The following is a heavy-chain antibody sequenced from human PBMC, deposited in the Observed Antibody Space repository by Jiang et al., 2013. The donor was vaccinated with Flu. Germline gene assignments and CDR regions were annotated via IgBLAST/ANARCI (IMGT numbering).Heavy chain of an antibody. CDR2: IRDSGDRT. D-gene: IGHD1-1*01. V-gene: IGHV3-23*01. Sequence: QLLESGGGLVKPGGSLRLSCAGSGFTFSDYYMSWVRQAPGKGLEWVSAIRDSGDRTHYADSVKGRFTISRDNSKNTVYLQMNSLRAEDTAVYYCAIDIQSYYYGLDVWGQGTTVTVSS. CDR3: AIDIQSYYYGLDV. J-gene: IGHJ6*02. CDR1: GFTFSDYY.